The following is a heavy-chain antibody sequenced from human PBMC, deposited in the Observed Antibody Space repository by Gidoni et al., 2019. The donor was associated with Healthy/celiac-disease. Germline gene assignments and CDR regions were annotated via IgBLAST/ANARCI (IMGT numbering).Heavy chain of an antibody. D-gene: IGHD3-22*01. CDR1: GFTFSSYA. CDR3: AKWEKYYYDSSGYLYYFDY. J-gene: IGHJ4*02. Sequence: EVQLLESGGGLVQPGGSLRLSCAASGFTFSSYAMSWVRQAPGKGLEWVSAISGSGGSTYYADSVKGRFTISRDKSKNTLYLQMNSLRAEDTAVYYWAKWEKYYYDSSGYLYYFDYWGQGTLVTVSS. V-gene: IGHV3-23*01. CDR2: ISGSGGST.